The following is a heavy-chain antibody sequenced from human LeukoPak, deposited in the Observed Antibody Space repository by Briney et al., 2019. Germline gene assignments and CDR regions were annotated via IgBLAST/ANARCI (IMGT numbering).Heavy chain of an antibody. D-gene: IGHD4-23*01. CDR3: ARARWAHYGGNSEGKAFDI. Sequence: PSETLSLTCTVSGGSISSGGYYWSWIRQHPGKGLEWIGYIYYSGSTYYNPSLKSRVTISVDTSKNQFSLKLSSATAADTAVYYCARARWAHYGGNSEGKAFDIWGQGTMVTVSS. V-gene: IGHV4-31*03. CDR2: IYYSGST. J-gene: IGHJ3*02. CDR1: GGSISSGGYY.